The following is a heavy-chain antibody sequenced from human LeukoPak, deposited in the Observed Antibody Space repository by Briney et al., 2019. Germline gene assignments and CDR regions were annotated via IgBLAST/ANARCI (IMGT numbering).Heavy chain of an antibody. J-gene: IGHJ4*02. V-gene: IGHV3-23*01. CDR2: VSGSGGIT. CDR1: GFTFNSYA. CDR3: AKTTAGNSSGRNPGWPVDY. D-gene: IGHD6-19*01. Sequence: GGSLRLFCAASGFTFNSYAMTWVRQAPGKGLEWVSHVSGSGGITYYADSVKGRSTICRDNSKNTLYLQMNSLRAEDTAVYYCAKTTAGNSSGRNPGWPVDYWGQGTLVTVSS.